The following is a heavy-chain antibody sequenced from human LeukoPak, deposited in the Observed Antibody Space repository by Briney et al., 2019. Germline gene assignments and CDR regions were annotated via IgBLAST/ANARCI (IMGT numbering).Heavy chain of an antibody. CDR2: IKQDGSEK. J-gene: IGHJ4*02. Sequence: GGSLRLSCAVSGFTFSSYWMSWVRQAPGRGLEWVANIKQDGSEKYYVDSVKGRFTISRDNSQNTLYLQMNSLRAEDTAVYYCAKEHSSSWYGREYFDYWAREPWSPSPQ. CDR1: GFTFSSYW. CDR3: AKEHSSSWYGREYFDY. D-gene: IGHD6-13*01. V-gene: IGHV3-7*01.